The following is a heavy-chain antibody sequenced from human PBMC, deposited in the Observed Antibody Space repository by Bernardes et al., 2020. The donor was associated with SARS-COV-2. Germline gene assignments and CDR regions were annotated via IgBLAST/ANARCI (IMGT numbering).Heavy chain of an antibody. CDR1: GFTFSSYA. CDR3: ARGPVHDSSGYYELYYYGMDV. D-gene: IGHD3-22*01. Sequence: GWSLRLSCAASGFTFSSYAMHWVRQAPGKGLEWVAVISYDGSNKYYTDSVKGRFTISRDNSKNTLYLQMNSLRAEDTAVYYCARGPVHDSSGYYELYYYGMDVWGQGTTVTVSS. J-gene: IGHJ6*02. CDR2: ISYDGSNK. V-gene: IGHV3-30-3*01.